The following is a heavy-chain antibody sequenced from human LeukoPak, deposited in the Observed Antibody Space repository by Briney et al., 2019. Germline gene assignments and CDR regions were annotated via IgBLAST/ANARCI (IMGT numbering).Heavy chain of an antibody. CDR1: GFTFSSYA. D-gene: IGHD4-23*01. CDR2: VSGSGGST. V-gene: IGHV3-23*01. CDR3: AKDGKVVTLRYFDY. J-gene: IGHJ4*02. Sequence: PGGSLRLSCAASGFTFSSYAMIWVRQAPGKGLEWVSSVSGSGGSTYYAGSVKGRFTISRDNSKNTLYLQMNSLRAEDTAVYHCAKDGKVVTLRYFDYLGPGTLVTVSS.